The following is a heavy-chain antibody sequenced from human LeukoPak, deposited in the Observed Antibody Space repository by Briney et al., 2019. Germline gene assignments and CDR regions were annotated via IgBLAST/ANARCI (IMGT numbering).Heavy chain of an antibody. CDR3: ARDPRPELLWFGEYRSGAFDI. D-gene: IGHD3-10*01. V-gene: IGHV3-21*01. CDR1: GITFRTSS. CDR2: ISSSGTYM. Sequence: PGGSVRLSCTVSGITFRTSSFNWVRQVPGKGLEWVSSISSSGTYMYYSDSVEGRFTISRDNAKNSVFLQMDSLRAEDTAVYYCARDPRPELLWFGEYRSGAFDIWGQGTVVTVSS. J-gene: IGHJ3*02.